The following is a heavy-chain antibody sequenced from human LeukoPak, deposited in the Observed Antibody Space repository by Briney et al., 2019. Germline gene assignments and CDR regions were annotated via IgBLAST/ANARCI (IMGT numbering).Heavy chain of an antibody. CDR3: ARESGGPEGEGMEV. CDR2: SYYSGST. V-gene: IGHV4-39*02. Sequence: SETLSLTCTVSGGSISSSSYYWGWIRQPPGKGLEGIGSSYYSGSTYYNPSLKSRVTISVDTSKNQFSLKLSSVTAADTAVYYCARESGGPEGEGMEVWGQGTTVTVSS. J-gene: IGHJ6*02. CDR1: GGSISSSSYY. D-gene: IGHD4-23*01.